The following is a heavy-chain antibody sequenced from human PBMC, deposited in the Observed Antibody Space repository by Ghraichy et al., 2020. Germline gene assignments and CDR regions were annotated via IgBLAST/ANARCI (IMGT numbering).Heavy chain of an antibody. CDR3: TIEGRGYSGYGGSWLDP. V-gene: IGHV1-2*06. CDR1: GYTFTDNY. CDR2: INPNNGGT. J-gene: IGHJ5*02. Sequence: ASVKVSCKASGYTFTDNYIHWVRQAPGQGLEWVGRINPNNGGTNYAQEFRARVSMTRDTSISTAYMELSRLGSDDTAVYYCTIEGRGYSGYGGSWLDPWGLGALVTV. D-gene: IGHD5-12*01.